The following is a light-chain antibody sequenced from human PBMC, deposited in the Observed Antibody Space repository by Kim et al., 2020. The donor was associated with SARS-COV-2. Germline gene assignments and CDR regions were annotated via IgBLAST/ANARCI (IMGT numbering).Light chain of an antibody. CDR1: QSVSSSY. J-gene: IGKJ5*01. CDR2: GAS. CDR3: QQYGSSPRT. Sequence: SPGESAHLSCRASQSVSSSYLAWYQQKPGQAPRLLIYGASSRATGIPDRFSGSGSGTDFTLTISRLEPEDFAVYYCQQYGSSPRTFGQGTRLEIK. V-gene: IGKV3-20*01.